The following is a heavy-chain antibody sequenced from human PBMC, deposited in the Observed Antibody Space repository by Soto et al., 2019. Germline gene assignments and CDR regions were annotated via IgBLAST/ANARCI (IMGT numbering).Heavy chain of an antibody. D-gene: IGHD3-3*01. Sequence: GGSLRLSCAASGFTFSSYAMSWVRQAPGKGLEWVSANSGSGGSTYYAEYVKGRFTISRDNSKNTLYLQTNSLLAEDTALFYCAKDFSQYYDFWSGYFFDYWGQGTLVTVSS. J-gene: IGHJ4*02. CDR1: GFTFSSYA. CDR3: AKDFSQYYDFWSGYFFDY. V-gene: IGHV3-23*01. CDR2: NSGSGGST.